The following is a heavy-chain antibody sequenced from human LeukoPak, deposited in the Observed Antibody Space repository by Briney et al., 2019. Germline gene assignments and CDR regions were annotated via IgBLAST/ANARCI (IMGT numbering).Heavy chain of an antibody. J-gene: IGHJ3*02. D-gene: IGHD6-13*01. CDR3: ARVVGGTAAAGLRGAFDI. CDR2: INPSGGST. Sequence: GASVKVSCKASGYTFTSYYMHWVRQAPGQGLEWMGIINPSGGSTSYAQKFQGRVTMTRDTSTSTVYMELSSLRSEDTAVYYCARVVGGTAAAGLRGAFDIWGQGTMVTVSS. CDR1: GYTFTSYY. V-gene: IGHV1-46*01.